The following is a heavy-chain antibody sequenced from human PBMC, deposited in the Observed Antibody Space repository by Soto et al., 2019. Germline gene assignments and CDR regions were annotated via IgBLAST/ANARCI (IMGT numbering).Heavy chain of an antibody. CDR2: ISGSGGST. Sequence: GESLKISCAASGFTFSSYAMSWVRQAPGKGLEWVSAISGSGGSTYYADSVKGRFTISRDNSKNTLYLQMNSLRAEDTAVYYCAKDQPQFPGEGGFELPYYMDVWGKGTTVTVSS. CDR1: GFTFSSYA. D-gene: IGHD1-26*01. V-gene: IGHV3-23*01. J-gene: IGHJ6*03. CDR3: AKDQPQFPGEGGFELPYYMDV.